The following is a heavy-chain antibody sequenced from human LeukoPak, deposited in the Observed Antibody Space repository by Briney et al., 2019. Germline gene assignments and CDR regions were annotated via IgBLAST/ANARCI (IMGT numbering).Heavy chain of an antibody. J-gene: IGHJ4*02. CDR1: GYTFSNFG. CDR2: ISGDNDNP. D-gene: IGHD2-2*01. Sequence: RASVKVSCKASGYTFSNFGISWVRQAPGQGLEWMGWISGDNDNPNYGQKFQGRLTVTTDSSTSTAYMELRNLRSDDTAVYYCARDGTSTDDHWGQGTLVTVSS. V-gene: IGHV1-18*01. CDR3: ARDGTSTDDH.